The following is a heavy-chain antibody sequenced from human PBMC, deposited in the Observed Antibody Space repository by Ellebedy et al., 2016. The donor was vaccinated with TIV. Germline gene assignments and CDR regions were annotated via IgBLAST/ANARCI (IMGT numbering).Heavy chain of an antibody. CDR1: GGSISSSSYY. D-gene: IGHD5-12*01. CDR3: ARVGGVMVATLYFDY. Sequence: SETLSLTXTVSGGSISSSSYYWGWIRQPPGKGLEWIGEINHSGSTNYNPSLKSRVTISVDTSKNQFSLKLSSVTAADTAVYYCARVGGVMVATLYFDYWGQGTLVTVSS. CDR2: INHSGST. J-gene: IGHJ4*02. V-gene: IGHV4-39*07.